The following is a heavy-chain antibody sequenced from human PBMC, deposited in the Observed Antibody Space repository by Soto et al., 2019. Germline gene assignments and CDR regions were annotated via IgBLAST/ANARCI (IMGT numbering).Heavy chain of an antibody. J-gene: IGHJ5*02. V-gene: IGHV4-4*07. CDR1: GGSISSYY. CDR2: IYTSGST. Sequence: QVQLQESDPGLVKPSETLSLTCTVSGGSISSYYWSWIRQPAGKGLEWIGRIYTSGSTNYNPSLKSRVTMSVDTSKNQFSLKLSSVTAADTAVYYCARDLLAVGGYNWFDPWGQGTLVTVSS. CDR3: ARDLLAVGGYNWFDP. D-gene: IGHD6-19*01.